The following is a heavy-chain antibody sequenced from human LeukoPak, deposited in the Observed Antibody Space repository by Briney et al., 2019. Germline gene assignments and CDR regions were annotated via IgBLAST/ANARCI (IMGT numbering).Heavy chain of an antibody. J-gene: IGHJ4*02. CDR1: GYTFIDYF. CDR2: LNPNNGYT. CDR3: ARDLSSTANWEFDY. V-gene: IGHV1-2*06. D-gene: IGHD7-27*01. Sequence: ASVKVSCKTSGYTFIDYFIHWVRQAPGQGLEWMGRLNPNNGYTFYTEEFQGRVTMTSDTSISTAYMELTSLTSDDTALYYCARDLSSTANWEFDYWSQGTLVTVSS.